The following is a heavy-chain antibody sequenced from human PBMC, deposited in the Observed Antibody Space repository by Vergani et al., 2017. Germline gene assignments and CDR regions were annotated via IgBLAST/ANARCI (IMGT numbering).Heavy chain of an antibody. CDR2: ISGHGDRS. J-gene: IGHJ4*02. CDR3: AREERSNTSPFVGD. V-gene: IGHV3-23*01. Sequence: EVHLLESGGGQVEAGGSLRLSCVASGFTFSNSAMSWVCQTSGKGLEWVSAISGHGDRSYYADSVKGRFTISRDNSKNTVYLQMNSLKAEDRATYYCAREERSNTSPFVGDWGQGTLVTV. CDR1: GFTFSNSA. D-gene: IGHD2/OR15-2a*01.